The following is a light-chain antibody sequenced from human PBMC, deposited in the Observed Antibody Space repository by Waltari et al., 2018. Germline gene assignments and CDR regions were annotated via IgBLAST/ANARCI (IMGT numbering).Light chain of an antibody. CDR1: QSISSW. Sequence: DIQMTQSPSTPSASVGDTVTTTCRASQSISSWLAWYQQKPGKAPKLLIYKATNLDTGVPSRITGSGSGTEFTLTIRSLQLDDFATYYCQHYYSYPWTFGQGTKVEIK. V-gene: IGKV1-5*03. CDR2: KAT. J-gene: IGKJ1*01. CDR3: QHYYSYPWT.